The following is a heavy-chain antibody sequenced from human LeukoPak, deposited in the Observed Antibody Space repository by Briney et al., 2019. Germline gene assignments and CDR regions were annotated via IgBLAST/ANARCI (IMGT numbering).Heavy chain of an antibody. V-gene: IGHV3-23*01. J-gene: IGHJ5*02. CDR2: IHGSGGST. CDR3: ASRSRGPNWFDP. Sequence: GGSLRLSCAASGFTFSGYAMSWVRQAPGKGLEWVSAIHGSGGSTYYADSVKGRFTISRDNSKNTLYLQMNSLRAEDTAVYYCASRSRGPNWFDPWGQGTLVTVSS. CDR1: GFTFSGYA. D-gene: IGHD1-26*01.